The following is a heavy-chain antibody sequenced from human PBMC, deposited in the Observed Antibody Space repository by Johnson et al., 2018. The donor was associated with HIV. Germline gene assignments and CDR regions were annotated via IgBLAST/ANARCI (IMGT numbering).Heavy chain of an antibody. D-gene: IGHD6-13*01. J-gene: IGHJ3*02. CDR1: GFTVSSNY. CDR2: IYSGGST. V-gene: IGHV3-66*01. CDR3: AKDQCSTIWTNDAFDI. Sequence: VQLVESGGGLVQPGGSLRLSCAASGFTVSSNYMSWVRQAPGKGLEWGSIIYSGGSTFYADSVKARFTISRDSSKNTLFLQMNSLRAEDTSVYYCAKDQCSTIWTNDAFDIWGQGTMVTVSS.